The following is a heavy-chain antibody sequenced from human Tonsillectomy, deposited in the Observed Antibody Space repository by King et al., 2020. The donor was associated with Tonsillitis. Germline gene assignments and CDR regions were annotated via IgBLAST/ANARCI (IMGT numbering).Heavy chain of an antibody. CDR2: ISYDGSNT. CDR1: GFTFNSYG. D-gene: IGHD6-13*01. CDR3: AKVRFGWGLLVETDFDS. V-gene: IGHV3-30*18. J-gene: IGHJ4*02. Sequence: QLVQSGGGVVQPGRSLRLSCAASGFTFNSYGMHWVRQAPGKGLEWVTLISYDGSNTYYADSVKGRFTISRDNSKNTLYLQMNSLRAEDTAVYYCAKVRFGWGLLVETDFDSWGQGTLVTVSS.